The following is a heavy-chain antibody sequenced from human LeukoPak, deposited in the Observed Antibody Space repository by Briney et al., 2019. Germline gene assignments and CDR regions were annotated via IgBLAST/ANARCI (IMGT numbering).Heavy chain of an antibody. CDR3: ARARGVDY. V-gene: IGHV3-7*01. D-gene: IGHD3-10*01. Sequence: PGGSLRLSCAASGSTFSSYWMIGVRLAPGKGLEWVANIKQDGSEKYYVDSVKGRFTISRDNAKNSLYLQMNSLRAEDTAVYYCARARGVDYWGQGTLVTVSS. CDR1: GSTFSSYW. J-gene: IGHJ4*02. CDR2: IKQDGSEK.